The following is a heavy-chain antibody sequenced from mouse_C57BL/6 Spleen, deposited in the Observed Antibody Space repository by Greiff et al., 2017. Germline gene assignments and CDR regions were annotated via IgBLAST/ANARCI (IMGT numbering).Heavy chain of an antibody. CDR1: GYTFTDYY. V-gene: IGHV1-84*01. J-gene: IGHJ3*01. CDR3: ARGGDDYDEESWFAY. Sequence: LMESGPELVKPGASVKISCKASGYTFTDYYINWVKQRPGQGLEWIGWIYPGSGNTKYNEKFKGKATLTVDTSSSTAYMQLSSLTSEDSAVYFCARGGDDYDEESWFAYWGQGTLVTVSA. D-gene: IGHD2-4*01. CDR2: IYPGSGNT.